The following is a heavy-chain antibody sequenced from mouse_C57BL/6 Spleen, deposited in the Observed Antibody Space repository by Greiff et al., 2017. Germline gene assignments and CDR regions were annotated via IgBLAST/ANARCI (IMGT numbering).Heavy chain of an antibody. CDR2: INPNNGGT. CDR1: GYTFTDYN. D-gene: IGHD2-5*01. J-gene: IGHJ3*01. CDR3: ARYSNYGFAY. Sequence: SGPELVKPGASVKMSCKASGYTFTDYNMHWVKQSHGKSLEWIGDINPNNGGTSYNQKFKGKATLTVNKSSSTAYMELRSLTSEDSAVYYCARYSNYGFAYWGQGTLVTVSA. V-gene: IGHV1-22*01.